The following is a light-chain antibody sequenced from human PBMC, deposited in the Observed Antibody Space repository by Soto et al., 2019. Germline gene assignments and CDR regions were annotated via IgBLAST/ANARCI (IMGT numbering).Light chain of an antibody. CDR2: GAS. Sequence: EIVMTQSPATLSVSPGERATLSCRASQSVSSNSAWYQQTPGQAPRLLIYGASTRATGIPARFSGSGSGTEFTLTISSLQSEDFAVYDCQQYNNWPPLTFGPGTKVDIK. CDR3: QQYNNWPPLT. J-gene: IGKJ3*01. V-gene: IGKV3-15*01. CDR1: QSVSSN.